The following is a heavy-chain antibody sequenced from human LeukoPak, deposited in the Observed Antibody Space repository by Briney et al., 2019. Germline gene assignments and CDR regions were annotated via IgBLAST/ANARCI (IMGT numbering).Heavy chain of an antibody. D-gene: IGHD3-10*01. V-gene: IGHV3-7*01. Sequence: GGSLRLSCAASEFSFSTYWMSWVRQAPGKGLEWVANIKEDGTEKYCVGSVKGRFTISRDNAKKSLYLQMNSLRDDDTAVYFCARSPAGDAWPPAYYMDVWGKGTTVTVSS. CDR2: IKEDGTEK. J-gene: IGHJ6*03. CDR1: EFSFSTYW. CDR3: ARSPAGDAWPPAYYMDV.